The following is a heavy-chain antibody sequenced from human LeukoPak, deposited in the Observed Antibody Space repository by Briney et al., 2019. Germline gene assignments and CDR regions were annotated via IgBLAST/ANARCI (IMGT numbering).Heavy chain of an antibody. CDR1: GYTFTSYA. J-gene: IGHJ4*02. CDR3: ARPSTLDYYESIYFYY. CDR2: INAGNGNT. D-gene: IGHD3-22*01. V-gene: IGHV1-3*01. Sequence: GASVKVSCKASGYTFTSYAMHWVRQAPGQRLEWMGWINAGNGNTKYSQKFQGRVTITRDTSASTAYMELSSLRSEDKAVYYCARPSTLDYYESIYFYYWGEGTLFSVSP.